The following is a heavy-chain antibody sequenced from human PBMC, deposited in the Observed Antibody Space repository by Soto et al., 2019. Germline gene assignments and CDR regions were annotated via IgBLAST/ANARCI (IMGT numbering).Heavy chain of an antibody. CDR1: GFTFRTYA. Sequence: GGCLRLSCAASGFTFRTYAMSWVSQAPGKGLEWGSTISGNGGTSYADFVRGRFTISRDNSKNTLYLQMNSLRAEDTAIYYCAKDAPGSGWLSDYWGQGTRVTVSS. CDR3: AKDAPGSGWLSDY. CDR2: ISGNGGT. D-gene: IGHD3-22*01. V-gene: IGHV3-23*01. J-gene: IGHJ4*02.